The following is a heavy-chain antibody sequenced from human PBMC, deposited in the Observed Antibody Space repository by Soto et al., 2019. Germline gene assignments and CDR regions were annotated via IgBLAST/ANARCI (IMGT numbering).Heavy chain of an antibody. V-gene: IGHV1-69*01. D-gene: IGHD3-22*01. Sequence: QVQLVQSGAEVKKPGSSVKVSCKASGGTFSSYAISWVRQAPGQGLAWMGGIIPIFGTANYAQKFQGRVTITADESTSTADMELSSLRSEDTAVYYCARVPPPSYYYDSSGYYWYFDLWGRGTLVTVSS. CDR1: GGTFSSYA. CDR2: IIPIFGTA. J-gene: IGHJ2*01. CDR3: ARVPPPSYYYDSSGYYWYFDL.